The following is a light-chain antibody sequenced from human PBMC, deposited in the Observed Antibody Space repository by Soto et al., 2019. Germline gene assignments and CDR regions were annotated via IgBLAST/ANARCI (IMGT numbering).Light chain of an antibody. V-gene: IGKV3-11*01. CDR2: DAS. Sequence: EILLTQSPATLSLSPGERATLSCRASQSVSSFLAWYQQKPGQAPRLLIYDASNRATGIPARFSGSGSGTDFTLTISSLEPEDFALYYCQQRSSWPRTFGQGTKVDIK. CDR3: QQRSSWPRT. J-gene: IGKJ1*01. CDR1: QSVSSF.